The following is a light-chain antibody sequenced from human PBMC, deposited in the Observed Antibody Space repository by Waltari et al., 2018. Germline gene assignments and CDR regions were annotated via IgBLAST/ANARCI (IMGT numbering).Light chain of an antibody. J-gene: IGKJ4*01. CDR2: DTS. V-gene: IGKV3-11*01. Sequence: IVLTQSPATLSLSPGERATLPSRASQSLSGYLAWYQQKPGQPPRLVIYDTSHRAAGIPPRFSGSGSGTDFTLTISSLEPEDSALYYCQQRSDWPLTFGGGTEVEI. CDR1: QSLSGY. CDR3: QQRSDWPLT.